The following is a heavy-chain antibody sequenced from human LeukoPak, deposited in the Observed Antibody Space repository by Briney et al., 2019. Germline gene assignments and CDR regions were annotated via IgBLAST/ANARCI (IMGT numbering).Heavy chain of an antibody. V-gene: IGHV1-8*01. Sequence: ASVKVSCKASGYTFTSNDINWVRQATGQGLEWMGWMNPNSGNTGYAQKFQGRVTMTSNTSINTAYMELSSLRSEDTAVYYCARGSRRDGYNTLFDSWGQGTLVTVSS. J-gene: IGHJ4*02. CDR2: MNPNSGNT. CDR1: GYTFTSND. D-gene: IGHD5-24*01. CDR3: ARGSRRDGYNTLFDS.